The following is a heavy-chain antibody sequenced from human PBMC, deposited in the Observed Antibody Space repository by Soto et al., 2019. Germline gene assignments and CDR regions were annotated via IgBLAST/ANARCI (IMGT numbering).Heavy chain of an antibody. CDR1: GFTFSFYA. V-gene: IGHV3-64*01. J-gene: IGHJ3*01. CDR2: ISSNGVAT. D-gene: IGHD2-8*01. CDR3: ARGGYCTNGVCARSIDL. Sequence: EVQLVESGGGLVQPGGSLRLSCAASGFTFSFYAMHWVRQAPGKGLEYVSAISSNGVATYHANSVKGRFTISRDNSKNTLYLQLGSLRAEDMAVYYCARGGYCTNGVCARSIDLWGQGTLVTVSS.